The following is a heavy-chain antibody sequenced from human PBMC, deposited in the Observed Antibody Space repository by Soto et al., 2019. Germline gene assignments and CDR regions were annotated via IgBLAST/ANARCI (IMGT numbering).Heavy chain of an antibody. D-gene: IGHD2-15*01. V-gene: IGHV5-51*01. CDR1: GYSFTNYW. J-gene: IGHJ4*02. Sequence: GESLKISCQGSGYSFTNYWIGWVRQVPGRGLEWVGIIYPGNSDTRYRPSFQGQVTISADKSITTAYLQWSSLKASDTAIYYCARPPGSGTLFAYWRQGTLDTVSS. CDR3: ARPPGSGTLFAY. CDR2: IYPGNSDT.